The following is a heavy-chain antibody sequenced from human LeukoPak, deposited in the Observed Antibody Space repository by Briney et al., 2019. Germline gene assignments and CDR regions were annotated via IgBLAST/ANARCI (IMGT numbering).Heavy chain of an antibody. CDR3: AREEEQMARVLDP. J-gene: IGHJ5*02. V-gene: IGHV4-4*07. Sequence: SETLSLTCTVSGGSISTYYWSWIRQPAGRGLEWIGRIYTSGSTNYNPSLKSRVTMSVDTSKSQFSLKLSSVTAADTAVYYCAREEEQMARVLDPWGQGALVTVSS. D-gene: IGHD5-24*01. CDR2: IYTSGST. CDR1: GGSISTYY.